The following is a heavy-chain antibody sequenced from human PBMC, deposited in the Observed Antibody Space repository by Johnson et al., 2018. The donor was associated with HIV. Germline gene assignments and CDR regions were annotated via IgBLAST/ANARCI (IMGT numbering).Heavy chain of an antibody. J-gene: IGHJ3*01. V-gene: IGHV3-15*01. CDR2: IKSNTGGETT. CDR1: GFSFSNAW. D-gene: IGHD1-1*01. CDR3: TTDPWWNGYHAFDV. Sequence: VQLVESGGGLVKAGGSLRLSCAASGFSFSNAWMSWVRQAPGKGLEWVGRIKSNTGGETTDYAAPVKGRFTNPRDNSKNTLYLQMNSRKTEDTAMYYCTTDPWWNGYHAFDVWGQGTMVTVSS.